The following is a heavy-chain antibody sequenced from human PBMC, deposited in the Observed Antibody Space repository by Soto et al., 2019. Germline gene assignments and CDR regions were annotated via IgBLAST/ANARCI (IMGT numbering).Heavy chain of an antibody. CDR3: ARTRDTYYYDSSGYPF. D-gene: IGHD3-22*01. Sequence: ASVKVSCKASGYTFTSYDINWVRQATGQGLEWMGWMNPNSGNTGYAQKFQGRVTMTRNTSISTAYMELSSLRSEDTAVYYCARTRDTYYYDSSGYPFWGQGTLVTVSS. V-gene: IGHV1-8*01. J-gene: IGHJ4*02. CDR1: GYTFTSYD. CDR2: MNPNSGNT.